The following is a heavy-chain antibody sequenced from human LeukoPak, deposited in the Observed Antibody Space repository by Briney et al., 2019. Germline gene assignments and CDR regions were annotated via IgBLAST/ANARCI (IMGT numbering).Heavy chain of an antibody. D-gene: IGHD2-2*01. CDR1: GFTFSTYG. V-gene: IGHV3-30*18. Sequence: PGGSLRLSCAASGFTFSTYGMHWVRQAPGNGLEWVAIISYDGSNKYYSDSVKGRFTISRDNSKNTLYLQMSSLRAEDTAVYYCAKCGYCSSTSYPGDGMDVWGQGTTVTVSS. CDR2: ISYDGSNK. CDR3: AKCGYCSSTSYPGDGMDV. J-gene: IGHJ6*02.